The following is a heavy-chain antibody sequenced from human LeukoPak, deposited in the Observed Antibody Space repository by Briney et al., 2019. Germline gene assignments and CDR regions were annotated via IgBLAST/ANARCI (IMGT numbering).Heavy chain of an antibody. CDR3: AKEAVLWFGELLSYYFDY. V-gene: IGHV3-48*03. D-gene: IGHD3-10*01. CDR2: ISSSGTTI. J-gene: IGHJ4*02. Sequence: GGSLRLSCAASGFTFSSYEMNWVRQAPGKGLEWVSYISSSGTTIYYADSVKGRFTISRDNSKNTLYLQMNSLKAEDTAVYYCAKEAVLWFGELLSYYFDYWGLGTLVTVSS. CDR1: GFTFSSYE.